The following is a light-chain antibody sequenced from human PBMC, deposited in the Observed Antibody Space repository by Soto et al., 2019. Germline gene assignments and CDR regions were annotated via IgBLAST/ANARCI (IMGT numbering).Light chain of an antibody. CDR2: VAS. CDR3: QQYNVWPLT. Sequence: EIVMTQSPATLSVSPGERATLSCRASQCVSSNLAWYQQKPGQTPNLLIYVASTRATGIPAMFSGSGSRTEFTLTISSLQSEDFAVYYCQQYNVWPLTFGGGTKVEFK. CDR1: QCVSSN. V-gene: IGKV3-15*01. J-gene: IGKJ4*01.